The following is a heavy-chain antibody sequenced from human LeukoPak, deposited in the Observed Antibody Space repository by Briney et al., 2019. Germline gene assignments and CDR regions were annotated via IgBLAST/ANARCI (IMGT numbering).Heavy chain of an antibody. V-gene: IGHV3-21*01. CDR2: ISSDSSYI. Sequence: GGSLRLSCAASGFTFSSYSMNWVRQAPGKGLEWVSSISSDSSYIYYVDSVKGRFTISRDNAKNSLDLQMNSLRAEDTAVYYCARDRGPLDHWGQGTLVTVSS. CDR3: ARDRGPLDH. D-gene: IGHD3-10*01. J-gene: IGHJ4*02. CDR1: GFTFSSYS.